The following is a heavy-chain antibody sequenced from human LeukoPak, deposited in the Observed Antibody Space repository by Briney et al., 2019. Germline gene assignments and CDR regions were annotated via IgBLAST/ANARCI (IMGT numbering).Heavy chain of an antibody. CDR1: GFTFSSYG. CDR2: IWYDGSNK. CDR3: ARSREDSSGYYSL. J-gene: IGHJ2*01. Sequence: PGGSLRLSCAASGFTFSSYGMYWVRQAPGKGLEWVAVIWYDGSNKYYADSVKGRFTISRDNSKNTLYLQMNSLRAEDTAVYYCARSREDSSGYYSLWGRGTLVTVSS. V-gene: IGHV3-33*01. D-gene: IGHD3-22*01.